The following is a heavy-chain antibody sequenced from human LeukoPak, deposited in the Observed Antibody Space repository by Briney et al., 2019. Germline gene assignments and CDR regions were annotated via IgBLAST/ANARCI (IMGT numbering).Heavy chain of an antibody. Sequence: SETLSLTCAVYGGSFSGYYWSWIRQPPGKGLEWIGEINHSGSTNYNPSLKSRVTISVDTSKNQFSLKLSSVTAADTAVYYCARAPSVGAFDIWGQGTMVTAYS. CDR1: GGSFSGYY. CDR2: INHSGST. V-gene: IGHV4-34*01. J-gene: IGHJ3*02. CDR3: ARAPSVGAFDI. D-gene: IGHD1-26*01.